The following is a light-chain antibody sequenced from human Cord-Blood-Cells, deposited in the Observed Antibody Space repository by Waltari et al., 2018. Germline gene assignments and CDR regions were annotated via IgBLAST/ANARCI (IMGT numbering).Light chain of an antibody. Sequence: QSALTQPASVSGSPGQSITISRTGTSSDVGGSNSVSWYQQHPGKAPKLMIYEVSNRPSGVSNRFSGSKSGNTASLTISGLQAEDEADYYCSSYTSSSTLVFGGGTKLTVL. CDR2: EVS. CDR3: SSYTSSSTLV. J-gene: IGLJ3*02. CDR1: SSDVGGSNS. V-gene: IGLV2-14*01.